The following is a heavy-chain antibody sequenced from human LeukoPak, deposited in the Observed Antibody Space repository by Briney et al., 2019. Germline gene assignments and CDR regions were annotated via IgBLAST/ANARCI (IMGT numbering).Heavy chain of an antibody. Sequence: SETLSLTCTVSGGSISSSDYYWGWIRQPPGKGLEWSGSIYYSGITYYNPSLKSRVTISVDTSKNQFSLKLSSVTAADTAVCYCAKDIVVTEGWFDPWGQGTLVTVSS. D-gene: IGHD2-15*01. CDR1: GGSISSSDYY. CDR2: IYYSGIT. V-gene: IGHV4-39*07. CDR3: AKDIVVTEGWFDP. J-gene: IGHJ5*02.